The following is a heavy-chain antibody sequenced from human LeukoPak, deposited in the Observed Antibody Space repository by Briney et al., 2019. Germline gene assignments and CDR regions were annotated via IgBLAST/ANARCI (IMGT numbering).Heavy chain of an antibody. CDR1: GFTFSSYS. CDR2: ISSSSSYI. D-gene: IGHD6-19*01. CDR3: AKDSLAVAGLWYYFDY. V-gene: IGHV3-21*01. Sequence: PGGSLRLSCAASGFTFSSYSMNWVRQAPGKGLEWVSSISSSSSYIYYADSVKGRFTISRDNAKNSLYLQMNSLRAEDTAVYYCAKDSLAVAGLWYYFDYWGQGTLVTVSS. J-gene: IGHJ4*02.